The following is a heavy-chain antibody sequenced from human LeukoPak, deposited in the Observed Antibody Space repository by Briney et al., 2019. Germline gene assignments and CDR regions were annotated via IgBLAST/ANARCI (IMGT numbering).Heavy chain of an antibody. CDR2: INSDGSST. V-gene: IGHV3-74*01. J-gene: IGHJ4*02. D-gene: IGHD2-21*02. Sequence: GGSLRLSCAASGFTFSSYWMHWVRQAPGKGLGWVSRINSDGSSTSYADSVKGRFTISRDNAKNTLYLQMNSLRAEDTAVYYCAREEDIVVVTAMVDYWGQGTLVTVSS. CDR1: GFTFSSYW. CDR3: AREEDIVVVTAMVDY.